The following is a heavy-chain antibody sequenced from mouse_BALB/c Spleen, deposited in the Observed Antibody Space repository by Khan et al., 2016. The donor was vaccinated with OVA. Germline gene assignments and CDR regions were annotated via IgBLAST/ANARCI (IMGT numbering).Heavy chain of an antibody. V-gene: IGHV3-2*02. CDR1: GYSITSGYA. CDR2: ISYSGST. CDR3: ARKNYYGYAMDY. Sequence: EVQLQESGPGLVKPSQSLSLTCTVTGYSITSGYACNWIRQFPGNKLEWMCYISYSGSTSYTPSLRSRFSITRDTSTNQFFLQLNSVTTEDTATYYCARKNYYGYAMDYWGQGTAVTVSS. J-gene: IGHJ4*01. D-gene: IGHD1-1*01.